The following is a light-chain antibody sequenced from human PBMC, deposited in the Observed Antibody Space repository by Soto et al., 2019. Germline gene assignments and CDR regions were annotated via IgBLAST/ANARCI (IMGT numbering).Light chain of an antibody. J-gene: IGKJ5*01. Sequence: EKVMTQSPATLSVFPGERATLSCRASQSVSSNLAWYQQKPGQAPRLLIYGASTRATGIPARFSGSGSGTEFTLTISSLQSEDVAVYYCQQYNNWLAITFGQGTRLEIK. CDR1: QSVSSN. CDR2: GAS. CDR3: QQYNNWLAIT. V-gene: IGKV3-15*01.